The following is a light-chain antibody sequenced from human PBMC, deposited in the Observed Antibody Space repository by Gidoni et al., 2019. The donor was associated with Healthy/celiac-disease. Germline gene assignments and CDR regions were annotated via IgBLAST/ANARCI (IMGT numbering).Light chain of an antibody. Sequence: EIVLTQSPATLSLSPGERATLSCRASQSVSSYLAWYQQNPGQAPRLLIYDASNRATGIPARFSGSGSGTDFTITISSLEPEDFAVYYCQQRSNWPLTFGGGTKVEIK. V-gene: IGKV3-11*01. CDR3: QQRSNWPLT. J-gene: IGKJ4*01. CDR1: QSVSSY. CDR2: DAS.